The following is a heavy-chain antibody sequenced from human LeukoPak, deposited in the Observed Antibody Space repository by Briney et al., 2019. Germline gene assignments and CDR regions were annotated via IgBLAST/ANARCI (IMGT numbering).Heavy chain of an antibody. J-gene: IGHJ5*02. CDR3: AREGYDFWSGYYHSFWFDP. Sequence: ASETLSLTCTVSGGSISSYYWSWIRQPAGKGLEWIGRIYTSGSTNYNPSLKSRGTMSGDTSKNQFSLKLRSVPAADTAVYYCAREGYDFWSGYYHSFWFDPWGQGTLVTVSS. D-gene: IGHD3-3*01. CDR1: GGSISSYY. V-gene: IGHV4-4*07. CDR2: IYTSGST.